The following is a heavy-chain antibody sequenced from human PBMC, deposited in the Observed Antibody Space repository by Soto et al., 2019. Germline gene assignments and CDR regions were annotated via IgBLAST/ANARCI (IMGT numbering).Heavy chain of an antibody. V-gene: IGHV1-18*01. D-gene: IGHD3-10*01. CDR1: GCTFTSYG. CDR3: AREGLGGDFDY. J-gene: IGHJ4*02. Sequence: XSVKVSCKASGCTFTSYGISWVRQAPGQGLEWMGWXSAYNXNPNYEKKFQXXVTLTRDXXISKDYMEMGRLRSDDTAVYYCAREGLGGDFDYWGQGTLVTVSS. CDR2: XSAYNXNP.